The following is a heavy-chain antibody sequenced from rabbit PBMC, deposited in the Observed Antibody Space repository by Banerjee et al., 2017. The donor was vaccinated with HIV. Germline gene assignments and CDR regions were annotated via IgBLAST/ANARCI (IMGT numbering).Heavy chain of an antibody. CDR2: IYSSNGDK. D-gene: IGHD1-1*01. CDR3: ARSSGVYIGYYFNL. V-gene: IGHV1S47*01. CDR1: GSDISSNA. Sequence: QEQLVESGGGLVQPEGSLTLTCKASGSDISSNAMCWVRQAPGKGLELIACIYSSNGDKWYASWVNGRFTISETSSTTVTLQMTSLTAADTATYFCARSSGVYIGYYFNLWGQGTLVTVS. J-gene: IGHJ4*01.